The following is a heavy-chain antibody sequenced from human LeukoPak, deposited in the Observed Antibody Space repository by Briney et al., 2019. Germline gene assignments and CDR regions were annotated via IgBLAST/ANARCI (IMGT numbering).Heavy chain of an antibody. V-gene: IGHV4-34*01. Sequence: SETLSLTCAVYGGSFSGYYWNWIRQPPGKGLEWIGYIYHSGSTYYNPSLKSRVTISVDRSKNQFSLKLSSVTAADTAVYYCARGALYDYVWGSYRGNYFDYWGQGTLVTVSS. CDR2: IYHSGST. D-gene: IGHD3-16*02. CDR1: GGSFSGYY. CDR3: ARGALYDYVWGSYRGNYFDY. J-gene: IGHJ4*02.